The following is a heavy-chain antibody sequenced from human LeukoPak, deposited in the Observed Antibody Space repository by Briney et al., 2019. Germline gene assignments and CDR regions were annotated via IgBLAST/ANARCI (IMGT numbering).Heavy chain of an antibody. CDR1: GGSFSDYS. Sequence: PSETLSLTCAVYGGSFSDYSWSWIRQPPGKGLEWIGEINPSGGTNHNPSLMSRVSMSVDTSKNQISLRVSSVTAADTAVYYCARVGYSYSINDWSRTGLGAYATKHYYYIDVWGKGTTVTVSS. D-gene: IGHD5-18*01. V-gene: IGHV4-34*01. CDR3: ARVGYSYSINDWSRTGLGAYATKHYYYIDV. J-gene: IGHJ6*03. CDR2: INPSGGT.